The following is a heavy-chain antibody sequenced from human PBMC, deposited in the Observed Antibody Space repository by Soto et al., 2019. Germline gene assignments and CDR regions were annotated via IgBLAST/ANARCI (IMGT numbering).Heavy chain of an antibody. Sequence: EVQLVESGGGLVKPGGSLRLSCAASGFSFTSAWMNWVRQIPGKGLEWVGRIKTNIAGGATDYSAPVKGRFTISRDDSKAPVYLPRNSRTTEDTTVYYCTTGRGGSAYVPGAYWGQGALVTVSS. CDR3: TTGRGGSAYVPGAY. CDR1: GFSFTSAW. CDR2: IKTNIAGGAT. J-gene: IGHJ4*02. D-gene: IGHD5-12*01. V-gene: IGHV3-15*07.